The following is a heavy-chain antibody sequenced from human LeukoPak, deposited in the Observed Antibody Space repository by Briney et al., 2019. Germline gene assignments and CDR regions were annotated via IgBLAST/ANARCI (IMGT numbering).Heavy chain of an antibody. V-gene: IGHV3-48*03. J-gene: IGHJ6*03. Sequence: GGSLRLSCAASGFTFSNYEMNWVRQAPGKGLEWVSYISSSGSTIHYADSVKGRFTISSDNAKNSLYLQMNSLRAEDTAVYYCALPHYYDSEGASDMDVWGKGTTVTISS. D-gene: IGHD3-10*01. CDR2: ISSSGSTI. CDR3: ALPHYYDSEGASDMDV. CDR1: GFTFSNYE.